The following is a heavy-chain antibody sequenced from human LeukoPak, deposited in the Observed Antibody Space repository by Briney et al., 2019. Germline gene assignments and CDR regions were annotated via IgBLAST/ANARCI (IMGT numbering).Heavy chain of an antibody. J-gene: IGHJ5*02. CDR1: GYTFTGYY. V-gene: IGHV1-2*02. CDR3: ARDQVVVAATAFDP. CDR2: INPNSGGT. Sequence: VKVSCKASGYTFTGYYMHWVRQAPGQGLELMGWINPNSGGTNYAQKFQGRVTMTRDTSISTAYMELSRLRSDDTAVYYCARDQVVVAATAFDPWGQGTLVTVSS. D-gene: IGHD2-15*01.